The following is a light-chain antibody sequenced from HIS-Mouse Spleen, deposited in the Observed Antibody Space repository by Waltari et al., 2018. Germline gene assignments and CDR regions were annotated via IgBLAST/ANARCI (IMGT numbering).Light chain of an antibody. CDR3: SSYAGSNNYV. V-gene: IGLV2-8*01. J-gene: IGLJ1*01. Sequence: QSALTQPPSASGSPGQPVTISCTGTSIDVGGSTYVSWYQQHPGKAPKLMIYEVSKRPSGVPDRFSGSKSGNTASLTVSGLQAEDEADYYCSSYAGSNNYVFGTGTKVTVL. CDR2: EVS. CDR1: SIDVGGSTY.